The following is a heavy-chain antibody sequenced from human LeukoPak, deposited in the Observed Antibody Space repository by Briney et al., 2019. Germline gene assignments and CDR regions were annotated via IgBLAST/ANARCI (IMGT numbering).Heavy chain of an antibody. D-gene: IGHD6-6*01. Sequence: ASVKVSCKASGYTFTGYYMHWVRQAPGQGLDWMGWIRAYNGNKVYAQELQGRVTMTTDTSTSTAYMELRSLRSDDTAVYYCARDRWSSSSSEGALDIWGQGTMVTVSS. CDR1: GYTFTGYY. CDR3: ARDRWSSSSSEGALDI. J-gene: IGHJ3*02. V-gene: IGHV1-18*04. CDR2: IRAYNGNK.